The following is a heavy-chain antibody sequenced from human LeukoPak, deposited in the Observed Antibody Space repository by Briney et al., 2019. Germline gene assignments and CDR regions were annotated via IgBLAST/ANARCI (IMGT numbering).Heavy chain of an antibody. J-gene: IGHJ4*02. CDR2: IIPIFGTA. D-gene: IGHD5-18*01. Sequence: ASVKVSCKASGGALSSYAISWVRQAPGQGLEWMGRIIPIFGTANYAQKFQGRVTITADKSTSTAYMELSSLRSEDTAVYYCASDGGYSYGYVKDYWGQGTLVTVSS. CDR3: ASDGGYSYGYVKDY. CDR1: GGALSSYA. V-gene: IGHV1-69*06.